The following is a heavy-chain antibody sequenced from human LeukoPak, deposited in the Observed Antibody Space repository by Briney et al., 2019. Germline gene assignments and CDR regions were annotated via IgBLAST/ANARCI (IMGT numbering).Heavy chain of an antibody. V-gene: IGHV3-23*01. J-gene: IGHJ4*02. CDR2: ISAGGDGT. CDR3: AKGFMSTVTWDY. CDR1: GFTFSDYY. D-gene: IGHD4-17*01. Sequence: PGGSLRLSCAASGFTFSDYYMSWVRQAPGKGLEWVSAISAGGDGTYYADSVKGRFTISRDNSKNTLYLQMNSLRAEDTAVYFCAKGFMSTVTWDYWGQGTLVTVSS.